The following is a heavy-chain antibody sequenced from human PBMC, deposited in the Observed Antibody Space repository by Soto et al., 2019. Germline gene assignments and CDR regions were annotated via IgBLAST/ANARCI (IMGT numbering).Heavy chain of an antibody. V-gene: IGHV1-18*04. Sequence: ASVKVSCKASGYTFTSYGISWVRQAPGQGLEWMGWISAYNGNTNYAQKLQGRVTMTTDTSTSTAYMELRSLRSDDTAVYYCARDNVVVPAAIGNWFDPWGQGTLVTVSS. J-gene: IGHJ5*02. CDR1: GYTFTSYG. CDR3: ARDNVVVPAAIGNWFDP. CDR2: ISAYNGNT. D-gene: IGHD2-2*02.